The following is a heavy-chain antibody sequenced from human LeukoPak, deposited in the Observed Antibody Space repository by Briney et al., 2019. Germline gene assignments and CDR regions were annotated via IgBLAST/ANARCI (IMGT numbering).Heavy chain of an antibody. Sequence: ASVKVSCTASGYIFTSYDINWVRQATGQGLEWMGWMNPNSGSTGYAQKFQGRVTMTRNTSIRTAYMELSSLRSEDTAVYYCARGPRNWGFDYWGQGTLVTVSS. D-gene: IGHD7-27*01. J-gene: IGHJ4*02. CDR1: GYIFTSYD. CDR3: ARGPRNWGFDY. CDR2: MNPNSGST. V-gene: IGHV1-8*01.